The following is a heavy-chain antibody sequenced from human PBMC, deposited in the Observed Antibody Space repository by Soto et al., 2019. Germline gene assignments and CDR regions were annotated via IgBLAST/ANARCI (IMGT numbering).Heavy chain of an antibody. CDR3: ARGRGSSGWYFDY. D-gene: IGHD6-19*01. CDR2: INSDGSST. Sequence: EVQLVESGGGLAQPGGSLRVSCAASGFSFSNYLMYWVRQVPGKGLVWVSRINSDGSSTNYADSVKGRFTISRDNAKNTLNLQMSSLRAEDTAVYFCARGRGSSGWYFDYWGQGTLVTVSS. CDR1: GFSFSNYL. V-gene: IGHV3-74*01. J-gene: IGHJ4*02.